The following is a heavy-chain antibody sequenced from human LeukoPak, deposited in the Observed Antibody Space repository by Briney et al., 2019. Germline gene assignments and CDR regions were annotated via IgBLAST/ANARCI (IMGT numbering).Heavy chain of an antibody. CDR2: ISAYNGNT. J-gene: IGHJ6*03. Sequence: ASVKVSCKASGYTFTSYGISWVRQAPGQGLEWMGWISAYNGNTNYAQKLQGRVTMTTDTSTSTAYMELRSLRSEDTAVYYCARGRVVPAANSYYYYMDVWGKGTTVTVSS. V-gene: IGHV1-18*01. CDR3: ARGRVVPAANSYYYYMDV. CDR1: GYTFTSYG. D-gene: IGHD2-2*01.